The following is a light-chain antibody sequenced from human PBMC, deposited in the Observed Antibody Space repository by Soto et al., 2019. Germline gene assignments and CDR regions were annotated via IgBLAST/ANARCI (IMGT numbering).Light chain of an antibody. CDR2: VAS. CDR3: QQSYSTPLT. CDR1: QSVSSY. V-gene: IGKV1-39*01. Sequence: DIQMTQSPSSLSASVGDRVTITCRASQSVSSYLNWYQQKPGKAHKLLIYVASSLQSGVPSRFSGSGSGTDFTLTISSLQPEDFATYYCQQSYSTPLTFGGGTKVEIK. J-gene: IGKJ4*01.